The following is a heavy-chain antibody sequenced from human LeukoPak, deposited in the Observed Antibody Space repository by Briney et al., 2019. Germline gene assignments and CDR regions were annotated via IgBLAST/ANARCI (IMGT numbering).Heavy chain of an antibody. J-gene: IGHJ4*02. D-gene: IGHD4-17*01. CDR3: ARKKDYGDYVDY. CDR2: IYHSGNT. CDR1: GASISSGGYP. Sequence: SQTLSLTCAVSGASISSGGYPWNWIRLPPGKGLEWIANIYHSGNTYYNPSLRSRVTISVDTSKNQFSLMLSSVTAADTALYYCARKKDYGDYVDYWGQGTLVTVSS. V-gene: IGHV4-30-2*01.